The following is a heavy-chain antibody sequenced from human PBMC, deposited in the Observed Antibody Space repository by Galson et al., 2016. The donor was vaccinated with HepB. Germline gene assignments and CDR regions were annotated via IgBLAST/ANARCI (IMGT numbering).Heavy chain of an antibody. D-gene: IGHD5-24*01. J-gene: IGHJ4*02. Sequence: SLRLSCAVSGFTLSNYRIDWVRQAPGKGLEWVSCISSSSVYIWYADSVRGRFTNSRDNAKNSLYLQMDSLTAEDTAVYYCARADGFNPPFFVSWGQGTLVTVSS. V-gene: IGHV3-21*01. CDR3: ARADGFNPPFFVS. CDR1: GFTLSNYR. CDR2: ISSSSVYI.